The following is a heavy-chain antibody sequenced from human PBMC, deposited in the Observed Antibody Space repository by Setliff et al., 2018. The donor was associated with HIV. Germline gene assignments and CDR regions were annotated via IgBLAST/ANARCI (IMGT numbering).Heavy chain of an antibody. CDR2: INPSGGST. V-gene: IGHV1-46*01. Sequence: ASVKVSCKASGYTFTSYYMHWVRQAPGQGLEWMGIINPSGGSTDYAQRFQGRVTISRDTSISTTYMELSSLTSEDTAVYYCTRGGFFGVADRRALANWGQGTLVTVSS. CDR1: GYTFTSYY. CDR3: TRGGFFGVADRRALAN. J-gene: IGHJ4*02. D-gene: IGHD3-3*01.